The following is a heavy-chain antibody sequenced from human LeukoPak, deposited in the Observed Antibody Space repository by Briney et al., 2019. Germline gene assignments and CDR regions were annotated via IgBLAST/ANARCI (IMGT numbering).Heavy chain of an antibody. V-gene: IGHV3-30*18. J-gene: IGHJ4*02. CDR1: GFTFSSYG. D-gene: IGHD3-10*01. CDR2: ISYDGGNK. CDR3: AKDWIWFGEPFDY. Sequence: GRSLRLSCAASGFTFSSYGTHWVRQAPGKGLEWVAVISYDGGNKYYADSVKGRFTISRDNSKNTLYLQMNSLRAEDTAVYYCAKDWIWFGEPFDYWGQGTLVTVSS.